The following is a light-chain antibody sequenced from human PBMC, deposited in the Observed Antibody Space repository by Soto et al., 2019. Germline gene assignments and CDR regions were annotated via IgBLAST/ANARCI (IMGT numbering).Light chain of an antibody. CDR1: QDISNY. CDR3: QQYDNLPYT. Sequence: DIQMTQSPSSLSASVGDRVTITCQASQDISNYLNWYQQKPGKAPKLLIYDASNLETGVPSRFSGSGSGTDSTFTISSLQPEDIATYYCQQYDNLPYTFGQGTKVDIK. V-gene: IGKV1-33*01. CDR2: DAS. J-gene: IGKJ2*01.